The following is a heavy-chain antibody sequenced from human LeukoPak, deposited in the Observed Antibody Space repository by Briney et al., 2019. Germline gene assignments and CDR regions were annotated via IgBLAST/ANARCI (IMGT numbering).Heavy chain of an antibody. Sequence: GRSLRLSCAASGFTVSGNYMSWVRQAPGKGLEWVSVMYSGDSTYYADSVKGRFTSSRDNSKNTLYLQMNTLRAEDTAVYYCAGFSSSWSNNYWGQGTLVTVSS. CDR3: AGFSSSWSNNY. V-gene: IGHV3-53*01. CDR2: MYSGDST. CDR1: GFTVSGNY. J-gene: IGHJ4*02. D-gene: IGHD6-13*01.